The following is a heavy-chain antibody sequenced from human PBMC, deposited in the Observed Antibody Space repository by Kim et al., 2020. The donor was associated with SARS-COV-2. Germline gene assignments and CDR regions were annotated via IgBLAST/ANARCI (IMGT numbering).Heavy chain of an antibody. D-gene: IGHD1-1*01. Sequence: ASVKVSCKASGYIFRSYGINWVRQAPGQGLEWMGWISGYNGDTHYAQSLQGRVTLTTDTSTRTVYMEATSLRPDDTAIYFCARGGRTTGAVFDHWGQGTLVTVSS. CDR2: ISGYNGDT. CDR1: GYIFRSYG. V-gene: IGHV1-18*01. J-gene: IGHJ4*02. CDR3: ARGGRTTGAVFDH.